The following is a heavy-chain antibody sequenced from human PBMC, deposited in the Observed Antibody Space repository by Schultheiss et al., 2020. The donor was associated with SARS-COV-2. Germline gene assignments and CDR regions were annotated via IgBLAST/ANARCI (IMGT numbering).Heavy chain of an antibody. V-gene: IGHV4-30-4*01. J-gene: IGHJ3*02. CDR3: ARAGIGPGAFDI. Sequence: SETLSLTCSVSGDSVSSGDFYCSWIRQPPGKGLEWVGYTHYSGDTYSGDTYYNPSLKSRVTISVDTSKNQFSLKLTSVTAADTAMYYCARAGIGPGAFDIWGQGTMVTVSS. CDR2: THYSGDTYSGDT. CDR1: GDSVSSGDFY.